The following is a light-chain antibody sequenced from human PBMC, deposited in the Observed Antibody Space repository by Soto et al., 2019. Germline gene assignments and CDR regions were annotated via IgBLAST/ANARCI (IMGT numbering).Light chain of an antibody. CDR1: SSDVGGYNY. V-gene: IGLV2-14*01. Sequence: SSLPQPASLSGSPGQSITLSCPGTSSDVGGYNYVSWYQQHPGKAPKLMIYDVSNRPSGVSNRFSGSKSGNTASLTISGLQAEDEADYYCSSYTSSSNLDVFGTGTKVTVL. CDR2: DVS. CDR3: SSYTSSSNLDV. J-gene: IGLJ1*01.